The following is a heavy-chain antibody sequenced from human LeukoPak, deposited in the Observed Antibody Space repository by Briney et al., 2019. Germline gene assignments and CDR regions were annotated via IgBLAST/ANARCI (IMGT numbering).Heavy chain of an antibody. J-gene: IGHJ4*02. D-gene: IGHD2-21*02. V-gene: IGHV3-7*01. CDR3: ARGGPPNCGGDCSTFDY. CDR1: GFTFSSYW. CDR2: IRQDGSEK. Sequence: PGGSLRLSCAASGFTFSSYWMSWVRQAPGKGLEWAAKIRQDGSEKYYVDSVKGRFTISRDNAKNSLYLQMNSLRAEDTAVYYCARGGPPNCGGDCSTFDYWGQGTLVTVSS.